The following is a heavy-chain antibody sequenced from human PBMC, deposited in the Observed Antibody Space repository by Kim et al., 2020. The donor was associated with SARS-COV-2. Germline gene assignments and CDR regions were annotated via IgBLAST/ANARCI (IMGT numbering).Heavy chain of an antibody. D-gene: IGHD6-13*01. CDR1: GFTFSSYW. Sequence: GGSLRLSCAASGFTFSSYWMSWVRQAPGKGLEWVANIKQDGSEKYYVDSVKGRFTISRDNAKNSLYLQMNSLRAEDTAVYYCAREVRSSSWYVVRRNLNWFDPWGQGTLVTVSS. CDR3: AREVRSSSWYVVRRNLNWFDP. V-gene: IGHV3-7*03. J-gene: IGHJ5*02. CDR2: IKQDGSEK.